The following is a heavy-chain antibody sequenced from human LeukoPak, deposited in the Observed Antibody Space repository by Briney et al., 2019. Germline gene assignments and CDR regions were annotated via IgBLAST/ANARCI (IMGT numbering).Heavy chain of an antibody. Sequence: PSETLSLTCTVSGGSISSSSYYWGWIRQPPGKGLEWIGSIYYSGSTYYNPSLKSRVTISVDTSKNQFSLKLSSVTAADTAVYYCVRDGRQGIVGATGYYYYYYMDVWGKGTTVTISS. CDR2: IYYSGST. V-gene: IGHV4-39*07. D-gene: IGHD1-26*01. J-gene: IGHJ6*03. CDR1: GGSISSSSYY. CDR3: VRDGRQGIVGATGYYYYYYMDV.